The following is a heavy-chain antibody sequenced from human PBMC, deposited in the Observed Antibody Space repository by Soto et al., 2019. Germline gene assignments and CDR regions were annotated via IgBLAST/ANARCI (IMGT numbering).Heavy chain of an antibody. Sequence: SETLSRTCAVYGGSFSGYYWSWIRQPPGKGLEWIGEINHSGSTNYNPSLKSRVTISVDTSKNQFSLKLSSVTAADTAVYYCASRDRNYYYYYMDVWGKGTTVTVSS. J-gene: IGHJ6*03. CDR1: GGSFSGYY. CDR3: ASRDRNYYYYYMDV. D-gene: IGHD3-22*01. CDR2: INHSGST. V-gene: IGHV4-34*01.